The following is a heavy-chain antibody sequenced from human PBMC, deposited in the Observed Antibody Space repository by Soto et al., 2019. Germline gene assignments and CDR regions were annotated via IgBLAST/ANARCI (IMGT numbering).Heavy chain of an antibody. J-gene: IGHJ5*02. V-gene: IGHV1-2*04. D-gene: IGHD2-2*01. CDR3: ASDLAPGVVVPHH. CDR1: GYTFTGYY. Sequence: ASVKVSCKASGYTFTGYYMHWVRQAPGQGLEWMGWINPNSGGTNYAQKFQGWVTMTRDTSISTAYMELSSLRAEDTAVYYCASDLAPGVVVPHHWGQGTLVTVSS. CDR2: INPNSGGT.